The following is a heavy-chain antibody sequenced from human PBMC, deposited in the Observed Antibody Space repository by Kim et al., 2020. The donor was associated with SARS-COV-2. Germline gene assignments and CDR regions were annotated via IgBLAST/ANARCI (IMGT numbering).Heavy chain of an antibody. CDR3: ASLPDT. V-gene: IGHV4-30-2*01. J-gene: IGHJ4*02. CDR2: YHSGST. Sequence: YHSGSTYYNPSLESRVTISVDRSKIQFSLKLSSVTAADTAVYYCASLPDTWGQGTLVTVSS. D-gene: IGHD5-18*01.